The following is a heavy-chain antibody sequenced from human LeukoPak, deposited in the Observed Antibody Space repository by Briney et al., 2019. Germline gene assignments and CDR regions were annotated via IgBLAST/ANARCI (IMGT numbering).Heavy chain of an antibody. J-gene: IGHJ4*02. D-gene: IGHD6-19*01. V-gene: IGHV3-7*01. Sequence: PGGSLRLSCAASGFPFSRYWMSWVRQAPGKGLEWVANIKEDGSEKHYVDSVRGRFTISRDNAKNSLYLQMNSLRADDTAVYYFVRWVYSSGWVFDYWGQGTLVTVSS. CDR3: VRWVYSSGWVFDY. CDR2: IKEDGSEK. CDR1: GFPFSRYW.